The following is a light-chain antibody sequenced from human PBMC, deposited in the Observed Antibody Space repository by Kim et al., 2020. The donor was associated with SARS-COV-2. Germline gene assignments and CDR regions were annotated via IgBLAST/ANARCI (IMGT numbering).Light chain of an antibody. Sequence: IVLTQSPGTLSLSPGERATLSCRASQSLSSSFLAWYHQKPGQAPRLLIYGASSRATGVPDRFSGTGSGTDFTLTISRLEPEDFAVYYCQQYYSSPLTFGGGTKVDIK. V-gene: IGKV3-20*01. J-gene: IGKJ4*01. CDR1: QSLSSSF. CDR2: GAS. CDR3: QQYYSSPLT.